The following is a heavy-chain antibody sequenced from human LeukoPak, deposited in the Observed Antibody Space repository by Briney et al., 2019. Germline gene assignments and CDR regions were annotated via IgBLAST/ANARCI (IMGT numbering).Heavy chain of an antibody. CDR1: GFTFGDYY. CDR2: ISSSGSTI. J-gene: IGHJ3*02. CDR3: ARVRSYDFWSGYCDAFDI. V-gene: IGHV3-11*04. D-gene: IGHD3-3*01. Sequence: PGGSLRLSCAASGFTFGDYYMSWIRQAPGKGLEWVSYISSSGSTIYYADSVKGRFTISRDNAKNSLYLQMNSLRAEDTAVYYCARVRSYDFWSGYCDAFDIWGQGTMVTVSS.